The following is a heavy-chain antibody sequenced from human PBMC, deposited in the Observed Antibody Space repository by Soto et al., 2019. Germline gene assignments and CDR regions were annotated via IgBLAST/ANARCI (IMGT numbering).Heavy chain of an antibody. CDR3: ARYSSGWYGFDY. J-gene: IGHJ4*02. CDR2: IYWDDDK. CDR1: GFSLSTSGVG. D-gene: IGHD6-19*01. V-gene: IGHV2-5*02. Sequence: QITLKESGPTLVKTTQTLTLTCTFSGFSLSTSGVGVGWIRQPPGKALEWLALIYWDDDKRYSPSLKSRLTITKDTSKNLVVLTMTNMDPVDTATYYCARYSSGWYGFDYWGQGTLVTVSS.